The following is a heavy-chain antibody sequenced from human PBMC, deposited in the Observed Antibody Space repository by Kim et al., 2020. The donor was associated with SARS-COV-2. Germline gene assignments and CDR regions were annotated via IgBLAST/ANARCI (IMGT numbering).Heavy chain of an antibody. CDR2: MNPNSGNT. D-gene: IGHD3-16*01. CDR1: GYTFTSYD. Sequence: ASVKVSCKASGYTFTSYDINWVRQATGQGLEWMGWMNPNSGNTGYAQKFQGRVTMTRNTTISTAYMELRSLRSEDTAVYYCARARPARSLRRTNWFDPWGEGTLVTVSS. J-gene: IGHJ5*02. CDR3: ARARPARSLRRTNWFDP. V-gene: IGHV1-8*01.